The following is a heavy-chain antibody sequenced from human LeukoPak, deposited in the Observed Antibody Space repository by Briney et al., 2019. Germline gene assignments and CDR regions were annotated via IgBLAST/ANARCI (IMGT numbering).Heavy chain of an antibody. V-gene: IGHV4-39*01. CDR3: ASLAVAGLSEGY. D-gene: IGHD6-19*01. J-gene: IGHJ4*02. Sequence: SETLSLTCTVSGGSISSSSYYWGWIRQPPGKGLEWIGSIYYSGSTYYNPSLKSRVTISVDTSRNQFSLKLSSVTAADTAVYYCASLAVAGLSEGYWGQGTLVIVSS. CDR1: GGSISSSSYY. CDR2: IYYSGST.